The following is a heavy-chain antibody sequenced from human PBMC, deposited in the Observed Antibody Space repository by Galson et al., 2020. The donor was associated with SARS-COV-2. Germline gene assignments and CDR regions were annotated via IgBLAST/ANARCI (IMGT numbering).Heavy chain of an antibody. CDR3: ARATYYDFWSGYPADAYYYYYYMDV. J-gene: IGHJ6*03. CDR1: GGSISSYY. CDR2: IYYSGST. V-gene: IGHV4-59*01. Sequence: SEPLSLTCTVSGGSISSYYWSWIRQPPGKGLEWIGYIYYSGSTNYNPSLKSRVTISVDTSKNQFSLKLSSVTAADTAVYYCARATYYDFWSGYPADAYYYYYYMDVWGKGTTVTVSS. D-gene: IGHD3-3*01.